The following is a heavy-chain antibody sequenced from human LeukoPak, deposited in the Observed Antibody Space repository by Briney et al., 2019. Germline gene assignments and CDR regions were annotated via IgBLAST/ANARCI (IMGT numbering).Heavy chain of an antibody. D-gene: IGHD2-15*01. J-gene: IGHJ5*02. V-gene: IGHV4-59*01. CDR2: IYYSGST. Sequence: SETLSLTCTVSGGSISSYCWSWIRQPPGKGLEWIGYIYYSGSTNYNPSLKSRVTISVDTSKNQFSLKLSSVTAADTAVYYCARAVVVVAANAELWFDPWGQGTLVTVSS. CDR1: GGSISSYC. CDR3: ARAVVVVAANAELWFDP.